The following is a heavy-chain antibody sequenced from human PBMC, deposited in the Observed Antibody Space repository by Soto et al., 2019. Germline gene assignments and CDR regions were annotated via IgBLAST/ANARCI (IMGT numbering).Heavy chain of an antibody. D-gene: IGHD3-10*01. J-gene: IGHJ4*02. CDR2: ISDSGSNT. V-gene: IGHV3-48*04. Sequence: GGSLRLSCAAFGFKISSSSMNWVRQAPGRGLEWVAYISDSGSNTLYADSVKGRFTVSRDSSKNTVSLEMNSLRAEDTAVYYCAKDSRYYASSPSPGDWGQGTLVTVSS. CDR1: GFKISSSS. CDR3: AKDSRYYASSPSPGD.